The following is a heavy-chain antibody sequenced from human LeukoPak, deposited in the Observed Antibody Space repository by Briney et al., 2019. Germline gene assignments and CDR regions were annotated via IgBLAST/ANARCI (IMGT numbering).Heavy chain of an antibody. CDR2: ISGSGGRT. J-gene: IGHJ4*02. Sequence: PGGSLRLSRAASGFTFSSYAMSWVRQAPGKGLEWVSAISGSGGRTYYADSVKGRFTISRDNSMDTLYLQMNSLRADDTAVYYCAKGARWELPLDYWGQGTLVTVSS. V-gene: IGHV3-23*01. CDR1: GFTFSSYA. D-gene: IGHD1-26*01. CDR3: AKGARWELPLDY.